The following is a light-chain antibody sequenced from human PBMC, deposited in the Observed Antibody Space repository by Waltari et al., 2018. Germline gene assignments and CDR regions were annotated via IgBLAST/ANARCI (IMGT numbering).Light chain of an antibody. CDR1: QSISNW. V-gene: IGKV1-5*03. CDR3: QQYNSYSLLS. Sequence: DIQMTQSPSTLSASVGDRFSISCRASQSISNWLAWYQQKPGKAPKPLIYRASTLASGVPSRFSGSGSGTTFTLTISSLQPDDFATYYCQQYNSYSLLSFGGGTKVEIK. CDR2: RAS. J-gene: IGKJ4*01.